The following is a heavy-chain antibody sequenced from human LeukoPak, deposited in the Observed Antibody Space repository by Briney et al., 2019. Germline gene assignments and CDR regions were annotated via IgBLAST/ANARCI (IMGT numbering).Heavy chain of an antibody. CDR1: GDSISSGDYY. Sequence: SETLSLTCTVSGDSISSGDYYWSWIRQPAGKGLEWIGRISSSGSTYYNPSLKSRLTISVDTSKNQFSLQLRSVTAADTAVYFCARELRWDYYMDVWGKGTTVTVSS. CDR3: ARELRWDYYMDV. CDR2: ISSSGST. V-gene: IGHV4-61*02. J-gene: IGHJ6*03. D-gene: IGHD2-21*02.